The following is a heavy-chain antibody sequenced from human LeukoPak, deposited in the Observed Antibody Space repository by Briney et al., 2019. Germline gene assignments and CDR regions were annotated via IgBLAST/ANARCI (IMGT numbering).Heavy chain of an antibody. CDR3: ARDGPPTGAGDFDY. J-gene: IGHJ4*02. CDR1: GFTVTSYS. D-gene: IGHD3-10*01. CDR2: IGRTAI. Sequence: GGSLRLSCAASGFTVTSYSMGWVRHAPGEGLEWVSYIGRTAIYADSVRGRFTISRDNAENSLYLQMNSLRAEDTAVYYCARDGPPTGAGDFDYWGQGTPVTVSS. V-gene: IGHV3-48*01.